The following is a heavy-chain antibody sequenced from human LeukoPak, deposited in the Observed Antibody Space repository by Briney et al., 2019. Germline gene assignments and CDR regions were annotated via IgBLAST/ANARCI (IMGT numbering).Heavy chain of an antibody. CDR1: GGSISSGSYY. D-gene: IGHD6-19*01. CDR3: AGQGWSSASGYYFDY. V-gene: IGHV4-39*01. CDR2: IYYSGST. J-gene: IGHJ4*02. Sequence: SETLSLTCTVSGGSISSGSYYWGWIRQPPGKGLEWVGTIYYSGSTYYNPSLKSRVTISVDTSKNQFSLKLSSVTAADTAVYYCAGQGWSSASGYYFDYWGQGTLVTVSS.